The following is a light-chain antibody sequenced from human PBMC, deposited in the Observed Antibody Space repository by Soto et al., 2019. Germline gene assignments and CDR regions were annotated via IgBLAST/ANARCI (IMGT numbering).Light chain of an antibody. V-gene: IGKV4-1*01. J-gene: IGKJ2*01. CDR1: QSVLYTSNNKDY. CDR2: WAS. Sequence: DIVMTQSPDSLTVSLGERAIINCKSSQSVLYTSNNKDYLAWYQQKPRQPPKLLIYWASTRESGVPDRFSGSGSGTDFTLTISSLQAEDVAVYYCQQYYTTPFTFGQGTKVDIK. CDR3: QQYYTTPFT.